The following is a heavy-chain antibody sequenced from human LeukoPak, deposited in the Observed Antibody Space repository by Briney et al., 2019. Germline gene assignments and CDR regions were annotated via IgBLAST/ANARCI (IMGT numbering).Heavy chain of an antibody. CDR3: AKDPVQYGLLYFDY. D-gene: IGHD2-15*01. Sequence: GGSLRLSCAASGFTFSSYGMHWVRQAPGKGLEWVAFIRYDGSNKYYADSVKGRFTISRDNSKNTLYLQMNSLRAEDTAVYYCAKDPVQYGLLYFDYWGQGTLVTVSS. CDR1: GFTFSSYG. CDR2: IRYDGSNK. J-gene: IGHJ4*02. V-gene: IGHV3-30*02.